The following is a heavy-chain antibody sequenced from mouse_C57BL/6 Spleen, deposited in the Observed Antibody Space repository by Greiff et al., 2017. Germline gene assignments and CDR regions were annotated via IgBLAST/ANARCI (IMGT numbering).Heavy chain of an antibody. J-gene: IGHJ1*03. Sequence: QVQLQQSGPELVKPGASVKISCKASGYAFSSSWMNWVKQRPGKGLEWIGRIYPGDGDTNYNGKFKGKATLTADKSSITAYMQLSSLTSEDSAVYFCAPITTVVADWYFDVWGTGTTVTVSA. CDR2: IYPGDGDT. CDR3: APITTVVADWYFDV. D-gene: IGHD1-1*01. CDR1: GYAFSSSW. V-gene: IGHV1-82*01.